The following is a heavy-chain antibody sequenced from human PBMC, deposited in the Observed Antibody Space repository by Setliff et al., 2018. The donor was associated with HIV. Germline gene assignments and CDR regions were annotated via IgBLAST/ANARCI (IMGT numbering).Heavy chain of an antibody. D-gene: IGHD6-19*01. V-gene: IGHV1-69*13. J-gene: IGHJ3*02. CDR1: GGTFNSYA. Sequence: SVKVSCKASGGTFNSYAINWVRQAPGQGLEWMRGIIPVFGTANYAQNFQGRVTITADESTSTAYMELSSLRSEDTAVYYCARGMYSSGWYDAFDIWGQGTMVTVSS. CDR3: ARGMYSSGWYDAFDI. CDR2: IIPVFGTA.